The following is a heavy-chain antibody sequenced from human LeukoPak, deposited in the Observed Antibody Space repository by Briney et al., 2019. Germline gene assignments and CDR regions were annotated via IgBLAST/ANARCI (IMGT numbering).Heavy chain of an antibody. D-gene: IGHD3-22*01. Sequence: SVKVSCKASGGTFSSYAISWVRQAPGQGLEWMGGIIPILGTANYAQKFQGRVTITTDESTSTAYMGLSSLRSEDTAVYYCARDHYYDSSGYYYWGQGTLVTVSS. CDR1: GGTFSSYA. CDR2: IIPILGTA. CDR3: ARDHYYDSSGYYY. J-gene: IGHJ4*02. V-gene: IGHV1-69*05.